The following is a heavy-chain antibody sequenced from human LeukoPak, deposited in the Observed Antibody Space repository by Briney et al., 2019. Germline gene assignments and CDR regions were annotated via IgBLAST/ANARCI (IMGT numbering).Heavy chain of an antibody. CDR2: NSTNTGNP. D-gene: IGHD1-7*01. J-gene: IGHJ1*01. CDR1: GYTFTGYY. Sequence: ASVKVSCKASGYTFTGYYMHWVRQAPGQGLELMGWNSTNTGNPTYAQGFTGRFVFSLDTSVSTAYLQISSLKAEDTAVYYCARDYTLTLGTTTYFQHWGQGTLVTVSS. V-gene: IGHV7-4-1*02. CDR3: ARDYTLTLGTTTYFQH.